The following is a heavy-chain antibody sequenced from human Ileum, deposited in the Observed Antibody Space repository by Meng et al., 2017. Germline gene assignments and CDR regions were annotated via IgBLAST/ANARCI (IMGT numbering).Heavy chain of an antibody. CDR2: INPANGNT. CDR1: GYTFASYT. J-gene: IGHJ4*02. V-gene: IGHV1-3*01. CDR3: VISLGGYSYGIDS. Sequence: QFTLLKFGLESKKLGASVKVSCKASGYTFASYTINWLRQAPGQRLEWVGWINPANGNTKYSQTFQGRLTFTSDTSASTAYMELSSLRSEDTAVFYCVISLGGYSYGIDSWGQGTLVTVSS. D-gene: IGHD5-18*01.